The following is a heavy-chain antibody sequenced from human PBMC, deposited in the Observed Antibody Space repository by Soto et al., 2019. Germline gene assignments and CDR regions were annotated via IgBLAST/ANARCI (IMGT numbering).Heavy chain of an antibody. V-gene: IGHV4-31*03. D-gene: IGHD3-22*01. J-gene: IGHJ4*02. CDR2: IYYSGST. Sequence: QVQLQESGPGLVKPSQTLSLTCTVSGGSISSGGYYWSWIRQHPGKGLEWIGYIYYSGSTYYNPYLKSRVTISVDTSKNQFSLKLSSVTAADTAVYYCARDRADYYDSSGYSDYWGQGTLVTVSS. CDR1: GGSISSGGYY. CDR3: ARDRADYYDSSGYSDY.